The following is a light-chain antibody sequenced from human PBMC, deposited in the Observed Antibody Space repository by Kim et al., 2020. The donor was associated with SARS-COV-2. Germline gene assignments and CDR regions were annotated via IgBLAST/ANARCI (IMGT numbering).Light chain of an antibody. J-gene: IGLJ2*01. CDR1: SAHSNSA. CDR3: QTWATGIRV. CDR2: VSNDGRH. V-gene: IGLV4-69*01. Sequence: QLVLTQSPSASASLGASVKLTCTLSSAHSNSAISWHQQQPENCPRYLMKVSNDGRHIKGDGISDRFSGSSSWVERYLIISSLQSDDEAEYYCQTWATGIRVFGGGTQLTVL.